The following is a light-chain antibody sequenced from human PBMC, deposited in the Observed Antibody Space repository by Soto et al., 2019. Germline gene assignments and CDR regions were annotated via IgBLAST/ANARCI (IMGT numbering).Light chain of an antibody. J-gene: IGLJ7*01. V-gene: IGLV1-44*01. Sequence: QSVLTQPPSASGTPGQRVTISCSGTSSNIGSNIVTWYQQLPGTAPKLLIYSDTQRPSGVPDRFSGSKSGTSASLAISGLQSADEADYYCAAWDDSLNGFVFGSGTQLTVL. CDR3: AAWDDSLNGFV. CDR2: SDT. CDR1: SSNIGSNI.